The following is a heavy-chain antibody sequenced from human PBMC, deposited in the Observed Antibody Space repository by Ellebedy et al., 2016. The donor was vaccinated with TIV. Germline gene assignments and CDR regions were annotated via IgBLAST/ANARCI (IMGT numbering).Heavy chain of an antibody. CDR2: ISGSGHST. V-gene: IGHV3-23*01. CDR3: AKGSATVRPYYFDS. D-gene: IGHD2-15*01. CDR1: GVTFSNYA. Sequence: GESLKISXAAPGVTFSNYAMSLVRQAPGKGLEWVSAISGSGHSTYYADSVKGRFTVSRDNSKNLLYLQMNSLRAEDAAVYYCAKGSATVRPYYFDSWGQGTLVTVSS. J-gene: IGHJ4*02.